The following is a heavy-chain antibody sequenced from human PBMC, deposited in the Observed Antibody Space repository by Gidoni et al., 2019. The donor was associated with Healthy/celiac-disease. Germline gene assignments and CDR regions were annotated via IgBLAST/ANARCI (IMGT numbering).Heavy chain of an antibody. Sequence: EVQLVESGGGLVKPGGSLRLSCAASGFTFSSYSMTWVRQAPGKGLEVVSSSSSSSSYIYYADSVKGLFTISRDNAKNSLYLQMNSLRAEDTAVYYCARDLRTPENVYRPYYYYGMDVWGQGTTVTVSS. V-gene: IGHV3-21*01. CDR3: ARDLRTPENVYRPYYYYGMDV. D-gene: IGHD2-2*01. CDR1: GFTFSSYS. CDR2: SSSSSSYI. J-gene: IGHJ6*02.